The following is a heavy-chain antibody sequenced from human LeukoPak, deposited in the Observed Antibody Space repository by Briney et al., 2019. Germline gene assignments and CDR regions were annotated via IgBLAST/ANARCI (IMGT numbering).Heavy chain of an antibody. V-gene: IGHV3-21*01. Sequence: LGGALRLSCVASAFTFRTYSMHWVGQAPGKGLEWVSAISVSTSYIYYADSVRGRFTISKDNAKNSLNLQMNSLSAEDTAVYYCARGSDFVWGSYRPYFDYWGQGTLVTVSS. D-gene: IGHD3-16*02. CDR2: ISVSTSYI. J-gene: IGHJ4*02. CDR3: ARGSDFVWGSYRPYFDY. CDR1: AFTFRTYS.